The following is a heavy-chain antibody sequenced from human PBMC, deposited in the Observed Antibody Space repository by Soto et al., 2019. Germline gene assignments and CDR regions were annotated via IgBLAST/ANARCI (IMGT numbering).Heavy chain of an antibody. V-gene: IGHV3-23*01. J-gene: IGHJ6*02. CDR3: AKSPHYYYHFMAF. Sequence: DSVKGRFAISRDNSKNTLYLQMNSLRAEDTAVYYCAKSPHYYYHFMAFWGQGTPVTVSS.